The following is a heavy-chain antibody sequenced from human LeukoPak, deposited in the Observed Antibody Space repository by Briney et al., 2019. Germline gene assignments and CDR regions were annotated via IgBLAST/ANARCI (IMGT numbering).Heavy chain of an antibody. Sequence: PGGSLRLSCAASGFTFSSSGMHWVRQAPGKGLEWVVFIRYDGSNKYYADSVNGRFTISTDNSKNTLFLQMNSLRAEDTAVYYCAKDNPRSGWYENYFFDSWGQGTLVTVSS. D-gene: IGHD6-19*01. J-gene: IGHJ4*02. V-gene: IGHV3-30*02. CDR1: GFTFSSSG. CDR3: AKDNPRSGWYENYFFDS. CDR2: IRYDGSNK.